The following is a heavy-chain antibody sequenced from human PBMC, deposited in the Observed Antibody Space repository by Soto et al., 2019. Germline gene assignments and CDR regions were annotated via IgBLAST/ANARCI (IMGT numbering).Heavy chain of an antibody. Sequence: ASVKVSCKASGYTFTSYGISWVRQAPGQGLEWMGWINPSGGSTSYAQKFQGRVTMTRDTSTSTVYMELSSLRSEDTAVYYCARDSLQWLVVWGQGTTVTVSS. CDR2: INPSGGST. J-gene: IGHJ6*02. D-gene: IGHD6-19*01. CDR1: GYTFTSYG. V-gene: IGHV1-46*01. CDR3: ARDSLQWLVV.